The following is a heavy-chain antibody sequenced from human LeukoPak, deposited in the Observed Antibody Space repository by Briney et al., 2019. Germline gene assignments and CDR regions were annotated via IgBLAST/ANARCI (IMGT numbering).Heavy chain of an antibody. CDR1: GFTFGSYW. V-gene: IGHV3-74*01. D-gene: IGHD3-10*01. CDR2: INSDGSGT. J-gene: IGHJ4*02. Sequence: GGSLRLSCAASGFTFGSYWMHWVRQAPGKGLLWVSHINSDGSGTSYADSVKGRFTISRDNAKNTLYLQMNSLRAEDTAVYYCARDEPQLGIDYWGQGILVTVSS. CDR3: ARDEPQLGIDY.